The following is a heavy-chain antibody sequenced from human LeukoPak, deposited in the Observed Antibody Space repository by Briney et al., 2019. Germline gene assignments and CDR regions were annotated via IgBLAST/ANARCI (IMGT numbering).Heavy chain of an antibody. J-gene: IGHJ1*01. CDR2: ISYDGSNK. V-gene: IGHV3-30-3*01. D-gene: IGHD6-6*01. Sequence: GGSLRLSCAASGFTFSSYAMHWVRQAPGKGLEWVAVISYDGSNKYYADSVKGRFTISRDNSKSTLYLQMNSLRAEDMAVYYCAREEYSSSSVYFQHWGQGTLVTVSS. CDR3: AREEYSSSSVYFQH. CDR1: GFTFSSYA.